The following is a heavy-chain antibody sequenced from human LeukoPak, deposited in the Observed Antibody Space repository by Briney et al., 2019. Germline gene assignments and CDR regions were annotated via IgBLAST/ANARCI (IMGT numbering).Heavy chain of an antibody. V-gene: IGHV1-69*01. D-gene: IGHD6-6*01. J-gene: IGHJ6*03. CDR1: GGTFSSYA. Sequence: SVKVSCKASGGTFSSYAISWVRQAPGQGLEWMGGIIPIFGTANYAQKFQGRVTITADESTSTAYMELSSLRSEDTAVYYCARVRQYAARPYYHYYMDVWGKGTTVTVSS. CDR2: IIPIFGTA. CDR3: ARVRQYAARPYYHYYMDV.